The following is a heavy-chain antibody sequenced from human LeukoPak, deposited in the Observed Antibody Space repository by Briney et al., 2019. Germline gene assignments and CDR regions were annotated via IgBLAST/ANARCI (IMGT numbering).Heavy chain of an antibody. J-gene: IGHJ6*02. CDR2: INDYTGNT. V-gene: IGHV4-34*01. D-gene: IGHD3-22*01. Sequence: PSETLSLTCDVFGGSFTDYFRTWIRQSPGKGLEWIGEINDYTGNTNYNPSLNSRVSISLEKSKNQFSLELRSVTAADTAVYYCARGRIAKIVVVHSFHYGMDVWAKEPRSPSP. CDR3: ARGRIAKIVVVHSFHYGMDV. CDR1: GGSFTDYF.